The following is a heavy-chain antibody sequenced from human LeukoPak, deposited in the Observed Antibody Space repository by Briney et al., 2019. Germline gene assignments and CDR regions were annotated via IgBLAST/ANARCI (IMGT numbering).Heavy chain of an antibody. CDR3: ARAIVAAGADYFDY. D-gene: IGHD6-13*01. V-gene: IGHV3-48*04. CDR2: ISSSSSTI. Sequence: GGSLRLSCAASGFTFSSYSMNWVRQAPGKGLEWVSYISSSSSTIYYADSVKGRFTISRDNAKNSLYLQMNSLRAEDTAVYYCARAIVAAGADYFDYWGQGTLVTVSS. CDR1: GFTFSSYS. J-gene: IGHJ4*02.